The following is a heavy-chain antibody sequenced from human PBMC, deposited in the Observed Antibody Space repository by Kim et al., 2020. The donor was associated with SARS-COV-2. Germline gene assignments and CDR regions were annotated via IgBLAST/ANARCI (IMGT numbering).Heavy chain of an antibody. J-gene: IGHJ3*01. CDR1: GFTLSNYD. CDR3: ARAPYFPTTNRTFSDALDV. V-gene: IGHV3-13*01. CDR2: IGTVADT. Sequence: GGYLRLSCAASGFTLSNYDMHWVRQATGKGLEWVSTIGTVADTFYAGSVKGRFTISSDNAKNASFIQMISLSTAETAGYYLARAPYFPTTNRTFSDALDV. D-gene: IGHD1-26*01.